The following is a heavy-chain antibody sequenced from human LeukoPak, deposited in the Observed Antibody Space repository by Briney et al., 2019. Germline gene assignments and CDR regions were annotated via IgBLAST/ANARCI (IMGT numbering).Heavy chain of an antibody. CDR1: GGTFSSYA. J-gene: IGHJ4*02. CDR2: IIPILGIA. Sequence: SVKVSCKASGGTFSSYAISWVRQAPGQGLEWMGRIIPILGIANYAQKFQGRVTITAEKSTSTAYMELSSLRSEDTAVYYCAREPYGEVDTAAWGQGTLVTVSS. V-gene: IGHV1-69*04. CDR3: AREPYGEVDTAA. D-gene: IGHD5-18*01.